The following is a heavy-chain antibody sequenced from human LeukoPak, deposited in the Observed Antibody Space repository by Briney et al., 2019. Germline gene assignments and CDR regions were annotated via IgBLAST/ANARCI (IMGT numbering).Heavy chain of an antibody. J-gene: IGHJ4*02. CDR2: ITTSSTYI. Sequence: PGGSLRLSCAASGFTFSSYTMNWVRQAPGKGLEWVSSITTSSTYIYYADSVRGRFTISRDNAKNSLYLRMSRLRVEDTAVYYCARGEGYYASGSYYIDYWGQGTLVTVSS. CDR1: GFTFSSYT. D-gene: IGHD3-10*01. V-gene: IGHV3-21*01. CDR3: ARGEGYYASGSYYIDY.